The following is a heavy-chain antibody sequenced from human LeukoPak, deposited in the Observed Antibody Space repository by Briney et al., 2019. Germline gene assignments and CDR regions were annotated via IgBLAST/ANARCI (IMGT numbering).Heavy chain of an antibody. CDR3: GRGHYGLDV. CDR2: ITNSGNYA. J-gene: IGHJ6*02. Sequence: PGESLSLSCAASGFNLSDYYMTWIRPAPRKGLEWVSYITNSGNYANYADSVKGRFTISRDNGENSLYLQMSSLRAEYTAVYYCGRGHYGLDVWGQGTTVTVSS. CDR1: GFNLSDYY. V-gene: IGHV3-11*05.